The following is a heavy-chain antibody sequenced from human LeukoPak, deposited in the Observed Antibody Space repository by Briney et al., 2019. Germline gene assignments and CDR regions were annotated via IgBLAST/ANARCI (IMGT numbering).Heavy chain of an antibody. Sequence: PGGSLRLSCAASGFTFSSYDMTWVRQAPGRGLEWVSSMRPSGDNTYYGDSVKGRFTISRDNSKNTVYLKMNNMRAEDTAVYYCAELGITMIGGVWGKGTTVTISS. CDR1: GFTFSSYD. CDR3: AELGITMIGGV. V-gene: IGHV3-23*02. D-gene: IGHD3-10*02. J-gene: IGHJ6*04. CDR2: MRPSGDNT.